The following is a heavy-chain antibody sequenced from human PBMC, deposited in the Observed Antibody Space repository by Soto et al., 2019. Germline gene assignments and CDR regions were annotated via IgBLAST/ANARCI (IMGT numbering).Heavy chain of an antibody. V-gene: IGHV4-31*03. J-gene: IGHJ5*02. Sequence: QVQLQESGPGLVKPSQTLSLTCTVSGGSISSGGYYWSWIRQHPGKGLEWIGYIYYSGSTYYNPSLKSRVTISVYTSKNQFSLKLSSVTAADTAVYYCARYGGYCSGGSCYWDNWFDPWGQGTLVTVSS. CDR2: IYYSGST. CDR3: ARYGGYCSGGSCYWDNWFDP. CDR1: GGSISSGGYY. D-gene: IGHD2-15*01.